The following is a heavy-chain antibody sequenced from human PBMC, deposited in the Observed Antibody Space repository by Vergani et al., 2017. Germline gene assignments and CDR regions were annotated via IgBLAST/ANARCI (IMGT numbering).Heavy chain of an antibody. CDR3: ASSPGWYYYYGMDV. CDR2: IYYSGST. CDR1: GGSISSSSYY. V-gene: IGHV4-39*01. Sequence: QLQLQESGPGLVKPSETLSLTCTVSGGSISSSSYYWGWIRQPPGKGLEWIGSIYYSGSTYYNPSLKSRVTISVDTSKNHFSLKLSSVTAADTAVYYCASSPGWYYYYGMDVWGQGTTVTVSS. J-gene: IGHJ6*02.